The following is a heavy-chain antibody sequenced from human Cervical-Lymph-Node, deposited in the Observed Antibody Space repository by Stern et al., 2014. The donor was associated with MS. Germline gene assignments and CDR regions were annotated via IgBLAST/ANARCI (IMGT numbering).Heavy chain of an antibody. CDR3: ARRKYSSSYYYYFGMDV. CDR2: IFPGDSVA. D-gene: IGHD6-13*01. Sequence: EVQLVESGAEVKKPGESLRFSCKGSGYTFSNYWIGWVRQMPGKGLEWIGSIFPGDSVARYSPSFQGQITISADKSSNTAFLQWNSLKASDTAMYYCARRKYSSSYYYYFGMDVWGQGTTVTVSS. CDR1: GYTFSNYW. V-gene: IGHV5-51*03. J-gene: IGHJ6*02.